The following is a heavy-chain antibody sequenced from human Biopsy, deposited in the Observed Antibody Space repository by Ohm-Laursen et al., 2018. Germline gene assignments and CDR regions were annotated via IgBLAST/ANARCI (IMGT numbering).Heavy chain of an antibody. CDR3: ARHPTGFWFDP. Sequence: SETLSLTCTVSGGSISSSTTYYWAWLRQPPGKGLEWIGSIYNTETTFYNPSLKSRVTISVGTSTNQFSLKVSSVPAADTALYFCARHPTGFWFDPWGHGTLVTVSS. CDR1: GGSISSSTTYY. J-gene: IGHJ5*02. CDR2: IYNTETT. V-gene: IGHV4-39*01.